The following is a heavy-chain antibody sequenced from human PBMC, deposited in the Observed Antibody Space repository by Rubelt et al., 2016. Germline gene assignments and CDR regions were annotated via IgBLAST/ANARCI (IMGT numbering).Heavy chain of an antibody. CDR1: GGSISSSSYY. Sequence: QLQLQESGPGLVKPSETLSLTCTVSGGSISSSSYYWGWIRQPPGKGLEWIGSIYYSGSTYYNPSLKSRGTIAVDTSKNQFSLKLSSVTAADTAVYYCARYCSSTSCYTRAFDIWGQGTMVTVSS. D-gene: IGHD2-2*01. CDR2: IYYSGST. J-gene: IGHJ3*02. CDR3: ARYCSSTSCYTRAFDI. V-gene: IGHV4-39*01.